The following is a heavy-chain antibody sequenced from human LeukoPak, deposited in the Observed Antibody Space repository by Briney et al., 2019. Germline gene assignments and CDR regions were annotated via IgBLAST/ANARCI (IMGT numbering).Heavy chain of an antibody. Sequence: ASVKVSCKASGYTFTSYGISWVRQAPGQGLEWMGWISAYNGNTNYGQKLQGRVTMTTDTSTSTAYMELRSLRSDDTAVYYCARDPVAVTTDDAFDIWGQGTMVTVSS. V-gene: IGHV1-18*04. CDR1: GYTFTSYG. D-gene: IGHD4-17*01. CDR3: ARDPVAVTTDDAFDI. J-gene: IGHJ3*02. CDR2: ISAYNGNT.